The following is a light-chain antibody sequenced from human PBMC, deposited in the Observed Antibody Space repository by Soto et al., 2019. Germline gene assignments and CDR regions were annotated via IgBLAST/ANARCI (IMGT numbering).Light chain of an antibody. V-gene: IGKV4-1*01. CDR3: QQYYSTPLT. CDR1: QSVLYSSNNKNY. Sequence: DIVMTQSPDSLAVSLGERATINWKSSQSVLYSSNNKNYLDWYQQKPGQPPKLLIYWASTRESGVPDRFSGSGSGTDFTLTISSLQAEDVAVYYCQQYYSTPLTFGGGTKVEIK. J-gene: IGKJ4*01. CDR2: WAS.